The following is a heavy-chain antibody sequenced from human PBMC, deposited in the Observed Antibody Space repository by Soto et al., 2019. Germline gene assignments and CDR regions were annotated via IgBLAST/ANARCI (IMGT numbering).Heavy chain of an antibody. CDR2: ISAYNGNT. V-gene: IGHV1-18*01. Sequence: GASVKVSCKASGYTFTSYGISWVRQAPGQGLEWMGWISAYNGNTNYAQKLQGRVTMTTDTSTSTAYMELRSLRSDDTAVYYCARDEIRLDSSGGSCYPFDYWRQKNLVPVS. J-gene: IGHJ4*02. D-gene: IGHD2-15*01. CDR1: GYTFTSYG. CDR3: ARDEIRLDSSGGSCYPFDY.